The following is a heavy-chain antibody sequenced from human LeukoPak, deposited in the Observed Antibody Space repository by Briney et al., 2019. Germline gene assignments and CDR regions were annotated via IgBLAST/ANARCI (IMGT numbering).Heavy chain of an antibody. CDR1: GDSVSGNIVA. CDR3: ARGLYSAFDI. D-gene: IGHD2-8*01. J-gene: IGHJ3*02. CDR2: TYRGSR. V-gene: IGHV6-1*01. Sequence: SQTLSLTCAVSGDSVSGNIVAWNWIRQSPSRGLEWLGRTYRGSRYYAPSMKSRITISPDTSKNQFSLRLNSVTPEDTAVYYCARGLYSAFDIWGQGTLVTVSS.